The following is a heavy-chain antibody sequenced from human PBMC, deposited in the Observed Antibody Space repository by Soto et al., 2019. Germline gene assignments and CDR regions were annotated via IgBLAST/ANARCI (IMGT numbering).Heavy chain of an antibody. CDR3: ARHVPAAGCYYGMDV. V-gene: IGHV1-69*12. CDR1: GGTFSSCA. Sequence: QVQLVQSGAEVKKPGSSVKVSCKASGGTFSSCAISWVRQAPGQGLEWMGGIIPIFGTANYAQKFQGRVTITADESTRTAYMELSSLRSEDTAVYYGARHVPAAGCYYGMDVWGQGTTVTVSS. CDR2: IIPIFGTA. J-gene: IGHJ6*02. D-gene: IGHD2-2*01.